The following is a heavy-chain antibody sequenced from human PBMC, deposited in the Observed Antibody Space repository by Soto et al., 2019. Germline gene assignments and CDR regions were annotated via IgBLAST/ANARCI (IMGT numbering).Heavy chain of an antibody. J-gene: IGHJ4*02. CDR2: MSYDGSNT. V-gene: IGHV3-30*18. Sequence: XGSLRLSCAASGFNFGTYAMDWVRPAPGNGLEWVAVMSYDGSNTYYADSVKGRFTISRDYSKNTLYLQMNSLRPADTGVYYCANRKRGAPVSYFDFWGQGNLVTVSS. CDR3: ANRKRGAPVSYFDF. CDR1: GFNFGTYA. D-gene: IGHD1-26*01.